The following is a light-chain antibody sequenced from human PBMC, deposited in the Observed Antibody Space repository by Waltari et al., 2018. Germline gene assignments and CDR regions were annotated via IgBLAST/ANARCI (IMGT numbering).Light chain of an antibody. CDR1: QSVSSN. V-gene: IGKV3-15*01. Sequence: EIVMTPSPATLSVSPGERATLSCRASQSVSSNLAWYQQKPGQAPRLLIYGASSRATGIPARVSGSGSGTEFTLTISSLQSEDFAVYYCQQYNNWPLTFGGGTKEEIK. CDR3: QQYNNWPLT. J-gene: IGKJ4*01. CDR2: GAS.